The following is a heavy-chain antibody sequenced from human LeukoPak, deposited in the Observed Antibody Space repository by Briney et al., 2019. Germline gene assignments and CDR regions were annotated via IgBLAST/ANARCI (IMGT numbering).Heavy chain of an antibody. D-gene: IGHD2-2*01. CDR3: ARGMGVLVPAATWFDP. Sequence: ASVKVSCKAFGYTFTSNYMHWVRQAPGQGPEWMGVISPSGGSTTYAQKFQGRVTMTRDTSISTAYMDLSRLRSDDTAVYYCARGMGVLVPAATWFDPWGQGTLVTVSS. V-gene: IGHV1-2*02. CDR1: GYTFTSNY. J-gene: IGHJ5*02. CDR2: ISPSGGST.